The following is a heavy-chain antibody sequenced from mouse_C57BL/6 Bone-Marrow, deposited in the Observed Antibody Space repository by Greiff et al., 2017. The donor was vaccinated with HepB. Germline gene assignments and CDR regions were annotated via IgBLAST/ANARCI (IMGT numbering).Heavy chain of an antibody. D-gene: IGHD1-1*01. CDR2: INPNNGGT. J-gene: IGHJ2*01. Sequence: EVKLQESGPELVKPGASVKMSCKASGYTFTDYNMHWVKQSHGKSLEWIGYINPNNGGTSYNQKFKGKATLTVNKSSSTAYMELRSLTSEDSAVYYCARRSNYYGSSYFDYWGQGTTLTVSS. V-gene: IGHV1-22*01. CDR3: ARRSNYYGSSYFDY. CDR1: GYTFTDYN.